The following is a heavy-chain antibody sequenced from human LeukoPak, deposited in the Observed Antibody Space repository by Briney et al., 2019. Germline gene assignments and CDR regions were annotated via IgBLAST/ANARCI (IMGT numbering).Heavy chain of an antibody. J-gene: IGHJ6*02. D-gene: IGHD4-11*01. CDR3: ARSYSNHLFGMDV. Sequence: GGSLRLSCAASGFTVSSYYMTWVRQAPGKGLEWVSVIYSGGSTYYADSVKGRVAISRDNSKNTVFLQMNSVRAADTALYYCARSYSNHLFGMDVWGRGTTVTVSS. V-gene: IGHV3-66*01. CDR1: GFTVSSYY. CDR2: IYSGGST.